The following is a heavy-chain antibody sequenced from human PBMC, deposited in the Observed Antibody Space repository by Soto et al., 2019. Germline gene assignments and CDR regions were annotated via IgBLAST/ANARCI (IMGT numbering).Heavy chain of an antibody. J-gene: IGHJ6*02. D-gene: IGHD1-20*01. CDR3: ARDLRYNWNYYYYYGMDV. Sequence: GGSLRLSCAASGFTFSSYAMHWVRQAPGKGLEWVTVISYDGSNKYYADYVKGRFTISRDNSKNTLYLQMNSLRAEDTAVYFFARDLRYNWNYYYYYGMDVWGQGTTVTVSS. CDR2: ISYDGSNK. CDR1: GFTFSSYA. V-gene: IGHV3-30-3*01.